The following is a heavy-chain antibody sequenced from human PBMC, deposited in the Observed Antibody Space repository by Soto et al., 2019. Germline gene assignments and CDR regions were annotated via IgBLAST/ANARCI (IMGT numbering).Heavy chain of an antibody. CDR3: ARHAGVTTITPEYYFDY. CDR1: GGSISSYY. CDR2: IYYSGST. D-gene: IGHD4-17*01. V-gene: IGHV4-59*08. Sequence: SETLSLTCTVSGGSISSYYWSWIRQPPGKGLEWIGYIYYSGSTNYNPSLKSRVTISVDTSKNQFSLKLSSVTAADTAVYYCARHAGVTTITPEYYFDYWGQGTLVTVSS. J-gene: IGHJ4*02.